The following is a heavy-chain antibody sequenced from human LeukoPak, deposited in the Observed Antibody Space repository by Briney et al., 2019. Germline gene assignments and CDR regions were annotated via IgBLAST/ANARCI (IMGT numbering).Heavy chain of an antibody. J-gene: IGHJ4*02. D-gene: IGHD3-16*01. CDR2: IYTDGGT. CDR1: GFTVSSNY. Sequence: GGSLRLSCAASGFTVSSNYMSWVRQAPGKGLEWVSAIYTDGGTYYADSVKGRFTISRDNSKNTLYLQMDSLRAEDTAVYYCARGSRGVMVDYWGQGTLVTVSS. V-gene: IGHV3-53*01. CDR3: ARGSRGVMVDY.